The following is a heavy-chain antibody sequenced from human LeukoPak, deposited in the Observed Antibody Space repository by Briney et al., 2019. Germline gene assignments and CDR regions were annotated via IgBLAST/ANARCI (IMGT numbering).Heavy chain of an antibody. V-gene: IGHV4-59*08. CDR1: GGSISSYY. CDR2: ICYSGNT. J-gene: IGHJ3*02. D-gene: IGHD2-2*01. Sequence: AGTLSLTCTVSGGSISSYYWSWIRQPPGKGLEWIGYICYSGNTNYNPSLKRRVTISVDTSKNQLSLKLSSVTAADTAVYYCARKGEECSSTSCYDEAFDIWGQGTMVTVSS. CDR3: ARKGEECSSTSCYDEAFDI.